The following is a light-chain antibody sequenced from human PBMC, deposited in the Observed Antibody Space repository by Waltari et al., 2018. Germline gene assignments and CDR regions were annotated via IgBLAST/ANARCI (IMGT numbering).Light chain of an antibody. CDR1: ESIDTW. Sequence: DIQMTQSPSTLSASVGDRVTITCRATESIDTWLAWYQQKPGKAPKLLIYKASSLESGVPSRFSGSGSGTEFTLTISSLQPDGFATYYCQQYNRYSLVTFGQGTKLE. J-gene: IGKJ2*01. V-gene: IGKV1-5*03. CDR3: QQYNRYSLVT. CDR2: KAS.